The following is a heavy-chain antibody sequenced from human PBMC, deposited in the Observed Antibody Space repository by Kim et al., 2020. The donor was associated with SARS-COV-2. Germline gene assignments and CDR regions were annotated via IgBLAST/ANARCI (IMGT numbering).Heavy chain of an antibody. J-gene: IGHJ5*02. Sequence: SVKVSCKASGGTFSSYAISWVRQAPGQGLEWMGGIIPIFGTANYAQKFQGRVTITADESTSTAYMELSSLRSEDTAVYYCARLNRGDLIWGVWFDPWGQGTLVTVSS. CDR1: GGTFSSYA. CDR2: IIPIFGTA. CDR3: ARLNRGDLIWGVWFDP. D-gene: IGHD3-10*01. V-gene: IGHV1-69*13.